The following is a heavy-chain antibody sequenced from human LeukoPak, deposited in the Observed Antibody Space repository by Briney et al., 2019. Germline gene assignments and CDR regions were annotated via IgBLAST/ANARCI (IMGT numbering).Heavy chain of an antibody. J-gene: IGHJ6*03. Sequence: PSETLSLTCAVYVGSFSDHYWNWIRQPPGKGLEWIGEINHSGSTNYNPSLKSRVTISVDTSKKQFSLKLTSVIAADTAVYYCARVAKHFRGGLSFYFMDVWGIGTTVTISS. CDR3: ARVAKHFRGGLSFYFMDV. CDR1: VGSFSDHY. V-gene: IGHV4-34*01. CDR2: INHSGST. D-gene: IGHD3-10*01.